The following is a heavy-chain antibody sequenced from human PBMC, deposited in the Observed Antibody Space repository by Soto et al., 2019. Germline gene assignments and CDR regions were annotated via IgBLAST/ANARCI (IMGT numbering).Heavy chain of an antibody. CDR3: ARTANVGYFPH. Sequence: PSETLCLTCAVSGDSITSIYHWAWLQHPPERLLEGVASSCHTGTTYYNPSLKSRVTISVDTSKNPFSLNLSTVTAADTAVYYCARTANVGYFPHLGQGNLVTVSS. CDR2: SCHTGTT. D-gene: IGHD2-21*01. CDR1: GDSITSIYH. J-gene: IGHJ4*02. V-gene: IGHV4-38-2*01.